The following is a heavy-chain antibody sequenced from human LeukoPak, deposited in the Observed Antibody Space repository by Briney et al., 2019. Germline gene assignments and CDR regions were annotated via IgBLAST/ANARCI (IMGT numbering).Heavy chain of an antibody. V-gene: IGHV4-39*01. CDR1: GGSISSSSYY. Sequence: SETLSLTCTVSGGSISSSSYYWGWIRQPPGKGLEWIGSIYYGGSTYYNPSLKSRVTISVDTSKNQFSLKLSSVTAADTAVYYCAISYYDLYYFDYWGQGTLVTVSS. J-gene: IGHJ4*02. D-gene: IGHD3-22*01. CDR3: AISYYDLYYFDY. CDR2: IYYGGST.